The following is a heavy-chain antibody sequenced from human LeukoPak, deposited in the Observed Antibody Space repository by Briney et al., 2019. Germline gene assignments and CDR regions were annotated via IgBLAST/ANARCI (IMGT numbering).Heavy chain of an antibody. CDR2: IYYSGST. J-gene: IGHJ4*02. V-gene: IGHV4-39*07. CDR3: ASLSVRWELMTDY. CDR1: GGSISSSSYY. Sequence: PSETLSLTCTVSGGSISSSSYYWGWIRQPPGKGLEWIGSIYYSGSTYYNPSLKSRVTISVDTSKNQFSLKLSSVTAADTAVYYCASLSVRWELMTDYWGQGTLVTVSS. D-gene: IGHD1-26*01.